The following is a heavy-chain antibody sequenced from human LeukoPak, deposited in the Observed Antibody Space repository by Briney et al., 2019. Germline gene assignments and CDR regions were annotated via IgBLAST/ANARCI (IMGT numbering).Heavy chain of an antibody. CDR1: GYTFTSYG. J-gene: IGHJ6*02. CDR3: ARAREYGSESYYNDYYYHGMHV. Sequence: ASVKVSCAASGYTFTSYGISWVRQAPGKGLEWMGWINPYNCNKNYAQKLQGRVTMTTDTSTSTAYMELRSVRSDDTAVYYCARAREYGSESYYNDYYYHGMHVGGQGTTLTV. D-gene: IGHD3-10*01. CDR2: INPYNCNK. V-gene: IGHV1-18*01.